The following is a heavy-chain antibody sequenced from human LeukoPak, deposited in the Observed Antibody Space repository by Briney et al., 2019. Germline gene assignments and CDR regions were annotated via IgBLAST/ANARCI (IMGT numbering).Heavy chain of an antibody. CDR2: ISSSSSYM. CDR1: GFTFSSYE. D-gene: IGHD3-22*01. J-gene: IGHJ4*02. Sequence: GGSLRLSCAASGFTFSSYEMNWVRQAPGKGLEWVSYISSSSSYMYYADSVKGRFTISRDNAKNSLYLQMNSLRAEDTAMYYCATSYDRSGPGGQGTLVTVSS. V-gene: IGHV3-21*05. CDR3: ATSYDRSGP.